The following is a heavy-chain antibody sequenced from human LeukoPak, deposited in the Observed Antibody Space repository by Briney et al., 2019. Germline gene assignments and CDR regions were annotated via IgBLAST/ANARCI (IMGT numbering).Heavy chain of an antibody. D-gene: IGHD3-16*02. CDR1: GFTFSSYA. J-gene: IGHJ3*02. V-gene: IGHV3-30-3*01. Sequence: GRSLRLSCAASGFTFSSYAIHWVRQAPGKGLEWVAVISCDGSYKYYTDSVKGRFTISRDNSKNTLYLQMNSLRAEDTAVYHCVTDVVMATSHDAFDIWGQGTMVTVSS. CDR3: VTDVVMATSHDAFDI. CDR2: ISCDGSYK.